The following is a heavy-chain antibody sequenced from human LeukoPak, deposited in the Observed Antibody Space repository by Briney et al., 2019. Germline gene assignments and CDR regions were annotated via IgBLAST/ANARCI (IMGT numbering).Heavy chain of an antibody. CDR3: ARDRRNYYDSSGWSDY. CDR1: GFTFSSYW. V-gene: IGHV3-7*01. J-gene: IGHJ4*02. CDR2: IKQDGSEK. D-gene: IGHD3-22*01. Sequence: GGSLRLSCAASGFTFSSYWMSWVRQAPGKGLEWVANIKQDGSEKYYVDSVKGRFTISRDNAKNSLYLQMNSLRAEDTAVYYCARDRRNYYDSSGWSDYWGQGTLVTVSS.